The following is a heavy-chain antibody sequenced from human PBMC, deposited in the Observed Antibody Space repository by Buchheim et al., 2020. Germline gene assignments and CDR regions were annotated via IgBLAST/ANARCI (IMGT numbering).Heavy chain of an antibody. V-gene: IGHV3-74*01. D-gene: IGHD3-3*01. CDR1: GFTFSSQW. J-gene: IGHJ4*02. CDR2: INSGGGFT. Sequence: EVQLVESGGGLVRPGGSLRLSCAASGFTFSSQWMHWVRQAPGKGLVWVSRINSGGGFTTYADSVKGRFTISRDNAKNPFHLQMNSLRAEDTAVYYCVSTVFGEPHYWGQGTL. CDR3: VSTVFGEPHY.